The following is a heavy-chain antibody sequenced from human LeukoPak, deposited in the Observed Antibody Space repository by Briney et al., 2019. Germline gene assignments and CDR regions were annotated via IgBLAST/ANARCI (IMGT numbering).Heavy chain of an antibody. D-gene: IGHD1-26*01. CDR1: GFTFANYV. CDR3: ASVGSYRSSPYYFDY. J-gene: IGHJ4*02. Sequence: SGGSLRLSCAASGFTFANYVMTWVRQAPGRGLEWVSAINGGGDITNYADSVKGRFTISRDNAKNSLYLQMNSLRAEDTAVYYCASVGSYRSSPYYFDYWGQGTLVTVSS. CDR2: INGGGDIT. V-gene: IGHV3-23*01.